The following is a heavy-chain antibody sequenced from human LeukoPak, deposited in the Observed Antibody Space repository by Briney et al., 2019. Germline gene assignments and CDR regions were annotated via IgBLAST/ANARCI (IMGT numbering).Heavy chain of an antibody. J-gene: IGHJ5*02. Sequence: GGSLRLSCAASGFTFNTYWMSWVRQAPGKGLVWVSAISGSGGSTYYADSVKGRFTISRDNSKITLYLQMNSLRAEDTAVYYCAKETRNRGVDPWGQGTLVTVSS. V-gene: IGHV3-23*01. CDR3: AKETRNRGVDP. CDR1: GFTFNTYW. CDR2: ISGSGGST. D-gene: IGHD1-14*01.